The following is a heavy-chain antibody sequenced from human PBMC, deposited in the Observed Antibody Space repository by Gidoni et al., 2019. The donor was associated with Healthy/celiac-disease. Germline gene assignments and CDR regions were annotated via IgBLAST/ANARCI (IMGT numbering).Heavy chain of an antibody. J-gene: IGHJ4*02. CDR1: GGSFSGDD. Sequence: QVRLQQWGAGLLKPSETLSLACAVYGGSFSGDDWSWIRQPPGKGLECFGEINHSGSTNYNPSLKSRVTISVDTSKNQFSLKLSSVTAADTAVYYCAISGWYYRKGFDYWGQGTLVTVSS. D-gene: IGHD6-19*01. CDR3: AISGWYYRKGFDY. V-gene: IGHV4-34*01. CDR2: INHSGST.